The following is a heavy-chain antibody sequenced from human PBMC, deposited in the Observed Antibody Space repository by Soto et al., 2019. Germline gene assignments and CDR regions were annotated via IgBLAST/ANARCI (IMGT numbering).Heavy chain of an antibody. CDR3: ARERPYDFWSGSYYYYYGMDV. CDR2: IWYDGSNK. D-gene: IGHD3-3*01. Sequence: GGSLRLSCAASGFTFSSYGMHWVRQAPGKGLEWVAVIWYDGSNKYYADSVKGRFTISRDNSKNTLYLQMNSLRAEDTAVYYCARERPYDFWSGSYYYYYGMDVWGQGTTVTVSS. J-gene: IGHJ6*02. V-gene: IGHV3-33*01. CDR1: GFTFSSYG.